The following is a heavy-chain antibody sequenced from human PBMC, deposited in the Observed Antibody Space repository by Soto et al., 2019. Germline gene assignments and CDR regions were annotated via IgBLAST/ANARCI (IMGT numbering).Heavy chain of an antibody. CDR2: IYWDDDK. D-gene: IGHD6-13*01. CDR1: GFSLSTSGVG. Sequence: QITLKESGPTLVKPTQTLTLTCTFSGFSLSTSGVGVGWIRQPPGNALEWLALIYWDDDKRYSPSLKSRLTITKDTSKNQVVLTMTNMDPVDTATYYCAHRRIAAAINAFDIWGQGTMVTVSS. CDR3: AHRRIAAAINAFDI. J-gene: IGHJ3*02. V-gene: IGHV2-5*02.